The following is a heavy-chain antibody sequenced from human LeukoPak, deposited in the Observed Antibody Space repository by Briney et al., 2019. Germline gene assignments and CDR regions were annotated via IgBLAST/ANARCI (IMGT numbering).Heavy chain of an antibody. Sequence: GESLKISCKGSGYSFISYWLGWVRQMPGKGLEWMGIIYPGDSDIRYSPSFQGQVTISADKSISNAYLQWSSLKASDTAMFYCARGRDGYNYEVWGQGTLVTVSS. D-gene: IGHD5-12*01. J-gene: IGHJ4*02. CDR2: IYPGDSDI. CDR1: GYSFISYW. V-gene: IGHV5-51*01. CDR3: ARGRDGYNYEV.